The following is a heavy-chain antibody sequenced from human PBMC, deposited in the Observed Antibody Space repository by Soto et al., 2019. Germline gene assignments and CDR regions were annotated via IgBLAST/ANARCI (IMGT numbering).Heavy chain of an antibody. CDR2: FSAYNGNT. J-gene: IGHJ3*02. V-gene: IGHV1-18*04. CDR1: GYTFTSYG. CDR3: ARARGDDACDI. Sequence: QVQLVQSGAEVKKPGASVKVSCKASGYTFTSYGISWVRQAPGQGLEWMGGFSAYNGNTDYAQKLQGRVTMTTNTSTRTAYVELRSLRSDDTAVYECARARGDDACDIWGQGTMVTVAS.